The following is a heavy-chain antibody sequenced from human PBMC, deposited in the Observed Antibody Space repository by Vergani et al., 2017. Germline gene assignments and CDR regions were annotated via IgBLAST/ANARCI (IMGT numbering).Heavy chain of an antibody. CDR1: GYTFTGYY. V-gene: IGHV1-69*06. D-gene: IGHD2-21*01. CDR3: ARDYSTKAFHGFDP. CDR2: IIPIFGTA. Sequence: QVQLVQSGAEVKKPGASVKVSCKASGYTFTGYYMHWVRQAPGQGLEWMGRIIPIFGTANYAQKFQGRVTITADKSTSTADMELSSLRSEDTAVYYCARDYSTKAFHGFDPWGQGTLVTVSS. J-gene: IGHJ5*02.